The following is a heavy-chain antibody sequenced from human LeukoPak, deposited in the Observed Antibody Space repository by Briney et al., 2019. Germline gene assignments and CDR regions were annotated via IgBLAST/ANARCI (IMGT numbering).Heavy chain of an antibody. CDR1: GYTFIDYY. J-gene: IGHJ4*02. CDR2: INSNSGGT. CDR3: ARESTIVVVLD. V-gene: IGHV1-2*02. Sequence: ASVKVSCKASGYTFIDYYMHWVRQAPGQGLEWMGWINSNSGGTHYAQKFQGRVTMTRDTSISTAYMELSRLRSDDTAVYYCARESTIVVVLDWGQGTLVTVSS. D-gene: IGHD2-2*01.